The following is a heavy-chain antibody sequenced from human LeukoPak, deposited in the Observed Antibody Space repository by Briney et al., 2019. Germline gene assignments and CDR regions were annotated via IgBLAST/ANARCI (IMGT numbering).Heavy chain of an antibody. Sequence: ASVKVSCKASGYTFTGYYMHWVRQAPGQGLEWMGWINPNSGGTNYAQKFQGWVTMTRDTSISTAYMELSRLRSDDTAVYYCARGRIADNYSYGMDVWGQGTTVTVSS. J-gene: IGHJ6*02. D-gene: IGHD6-13*01. CDR1: GYTFTGYY. V-gene: IGHV1-2*04. CDR3: ARGRIADNYSYGMDV. CDR2: INPNSGGT.